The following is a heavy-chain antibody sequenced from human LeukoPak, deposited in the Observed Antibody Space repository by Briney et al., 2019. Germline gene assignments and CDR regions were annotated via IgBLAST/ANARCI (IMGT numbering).Heavy chain of an antibody. J-gene: IGHJ5*02. D-gene: IGHD6-6*01. V-gene: IGHV4-34*01. CDR2: INNSGST. CDR3: ARGGSSSWFDP. CDR1: GGSFSGFY. Sequence: PSETLSLTCAVYGGSFSGFYWSWIREPPGRGLVWSGEINNSGSTNYNPPLKSRVTISVDTSKNQFSLKLSSVTAADTAVYYCARGGSSSWFDPWGQGNLVTVSS.